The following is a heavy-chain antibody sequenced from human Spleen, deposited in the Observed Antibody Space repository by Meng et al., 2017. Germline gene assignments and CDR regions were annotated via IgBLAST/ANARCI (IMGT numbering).Heavy chain of an antibody. V-gene: IGHV4-4*02. D-gene: IGHD2-21*01. Sequence: QVQLQESGPGLVKPSVTLSLTCAVSGGSISSDNWWSWVRQPPGKGLEWIGEIYHSGSTNYNPSLKSRITISVDKPKNQFSLTLSSVTAADTAAYYCTKNDFYCLGYWGQGTLVTVSS. CDR1: GGSISSDNW. CDR2: IYHSGST. J-gene: IGHJ4*02. CDR3: TKNDFYCLGY.